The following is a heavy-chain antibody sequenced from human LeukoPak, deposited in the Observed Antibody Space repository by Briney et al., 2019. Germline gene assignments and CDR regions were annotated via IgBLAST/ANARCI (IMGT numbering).Heavy chain of an antibody. J-gene: IGHJ6*02. CDR2: RNPADSDT. Sequence: GESLKISCKGSGCTFTTYWIGWVRQMPGKGLEWIGLRNPADSDTRSSPSFQGQVTISVDKSISTAYLEWSSLKASDTAMYYCARHVAAPFYGMDVWGQGTTVTVSS. CDR1: GCTFTTYW. V-gene: IGHV5-51*01. CDR3: ARHVAAPFYGMDV. D-gene: IGHD2-15*01.